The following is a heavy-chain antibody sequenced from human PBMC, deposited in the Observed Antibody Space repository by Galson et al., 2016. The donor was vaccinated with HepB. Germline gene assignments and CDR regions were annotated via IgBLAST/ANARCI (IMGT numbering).Heavy chain of an antibody. J-gene: IGHJ4*02. Sequence: SLRLSCAASGFIFNSYSMNWVRQAPGKGLEWISYISSSSNSMYYADSLRGRFTVSRDNSKNMLYLQMSSLRAEDAAVYYCGKYEFDYWGQGTLVTVSS. CDR3: GKYEFDY. D-gene: IGHD3-3*01. CDR1: GFIFNSYS. CDR2: ISSSSNSM. V-gene: IGHV3-48*01.